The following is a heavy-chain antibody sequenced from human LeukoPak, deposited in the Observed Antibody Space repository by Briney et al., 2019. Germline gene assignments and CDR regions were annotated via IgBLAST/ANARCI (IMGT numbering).Heavy chain of an antibody. CDR1: GYTFTDYY. CDR2: VDPEDGET. CDR3: AMIRRFWSGSPVDYMDV. V-gene: IGHV1-69-2*01. Sequence: ASVKVSCKVSGYTFTDYYMHWVQQAPGKGLEWMGLVDPEDGETIYAEKFQGRVTITADTSTDTANMELSSLRSEDTAVYYCAMIRRFWSGSPVDYMDVWGKGTTVTVSS. D-gene: IGHD3-3*01. J-gene: IGHJ6*03.